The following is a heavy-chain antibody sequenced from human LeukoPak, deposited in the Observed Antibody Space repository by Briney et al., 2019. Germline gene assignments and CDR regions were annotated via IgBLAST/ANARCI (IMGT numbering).Heavy chain of an antibody. Sequence: GGSLRLSCAASGFTFDDYTMHWVRQAPGKGLEWVSLISWDGGSTYYADSVKGRFTISRDNSKNSLYLQMNSLRTEDTALYYCAKGYCSSTSCLFDYWGRGTLVTVSS. V-gene: IGHV3-43*01. CDR1: GFTFDDYT. CDR2: ISWDGGST. J-gene: IGHJ4*02. CDR3: AKGYCSSTSCLFDY. D-gene: IGHD2-2*01.